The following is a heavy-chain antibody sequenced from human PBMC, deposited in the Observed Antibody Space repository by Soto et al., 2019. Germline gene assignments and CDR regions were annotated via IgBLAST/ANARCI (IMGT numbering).Heavy chain of an antibody. CDR2: ISSDGRNT. J-gene: IGHJ5*02. CDR3: IKASTVTGVGAYR. D-gene: IGHD2-8*02. V-gene: IGHV3-74*01. CDR1: GFAFSSYW. Sequence: EVQLVESGGGLVQPGGSLRLSCAASGFAFSSYWMQWVRQAPGKGPVWVSRISSDGRNTTYADFVKGRFTISRDNAENTLHLQKTSLTDADTAVYYCIKASTVTGVGAYRWGQGTLVTVSS.